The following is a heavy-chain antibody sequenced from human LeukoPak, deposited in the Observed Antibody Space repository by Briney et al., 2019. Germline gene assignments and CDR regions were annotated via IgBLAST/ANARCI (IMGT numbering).Heavy chain of an antibody. CDR3: AKDSEAYSSTNWYFDL. V-gene: IGHV4-39*02. CDR1: GGSISSSSYY. CDR2: IYYSGST. D-gene: IGHD6-13*01. J-gene: IGHJ2*01. Sequence: SETLSLTCTVSGGSISSSSYYWGWIRQPPGKGLEWIGSIYYSGSTYYNPSLKSRVTISVDTSKNQFSLKLSSVTAADTAVYYCAKDSEAYSSTNWYFDLWGRGTLVTVSS.